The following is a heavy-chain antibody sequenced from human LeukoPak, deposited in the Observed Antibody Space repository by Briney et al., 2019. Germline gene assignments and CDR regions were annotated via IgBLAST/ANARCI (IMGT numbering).Heavy chain of an antibody. CDR1: GYTFTNYA. Sequence: VASVKVSCKASGYTFTNYAMHWVRQAPGQRLEWMGWINAGNGNTKYSQKFQGRVTITRDTSASTAYLELSSLRSEDTTVYYCARGSSSYPRYFDYWGQGTLVTVSS. V-gene: IGHV1-3*01. D-gene: IGHD6-13*01. J-gene: IGHJ4*02. CDR2: INAGNGNT. CDR3: ARGSSSYPRYFDY.